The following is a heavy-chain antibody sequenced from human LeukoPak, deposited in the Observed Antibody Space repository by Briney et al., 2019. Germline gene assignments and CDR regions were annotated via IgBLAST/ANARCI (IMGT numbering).Heavy chain of an antibody. Sequence: GGSLRLSCAASEFTFSSYEMNWVRQAPGKGLEWVSYISSSGSTIYYADSVKGRFTISRDNAKNSLYLQMNSLRAEDTAVHYCARDHSSSGKPLDYWGQGTLVTVSS. CDR2: ISSSGSTI. D-gene: IGHD6-13*01. J-gene: IGHJ4*02. CDR3: ARDHSSSGKPLDY. V-gene: IGHV3-48*03. CDR1: EFTFSSYE.